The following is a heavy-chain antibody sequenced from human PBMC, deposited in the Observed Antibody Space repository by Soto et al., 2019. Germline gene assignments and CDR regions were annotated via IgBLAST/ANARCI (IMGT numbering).Heavy chain of an antibody. CDR1: GFTISNYP. V-gene: IGHV3-23*01. CDR2: ISGSGDRT. CDR3: VKDDGGNPSTEPY. J-gene: IGHJ4*02. D-gene: IGHD2-15*01. Sequence: EVQLLESGGGLVQPGGSLRLSCAASGFTISNYPMSWVRQAPGKGLEWVSGISGSGDRTYYAESVKGRFTISKDISEKSLSLQLDRLRVEDAAVYFCVKDDGGNPSTEPYWGQGTLVTVSS.